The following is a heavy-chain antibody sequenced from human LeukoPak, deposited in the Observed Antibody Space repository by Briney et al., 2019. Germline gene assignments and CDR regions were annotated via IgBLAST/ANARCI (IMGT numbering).Heavy chain of an antibody. J-gene: IGHJ6*02. CDR1: GFTFSSYS. V-gene: IGHV3-21*01. CDR2: ISSSSSYI. Sequence: GGSLRLSCAASGFTFSSYSMNWVRQAPGKGLEWVSSISSSSSYIYYADSVKGRFTISRDNAKNSLYLQMNSLRAEDTAVYYCARDRGYSYASRSGKRPYYYYGMDVWGQGTTVTVSS. D-gene: IGHD5-18*01. CDR3: ARDRGYSYASRSGKRPYYYYGMDV.